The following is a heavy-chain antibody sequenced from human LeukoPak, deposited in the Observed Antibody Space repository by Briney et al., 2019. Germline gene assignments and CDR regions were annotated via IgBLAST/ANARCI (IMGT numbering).Heavy chain of an antibody. CDR3: ARDHNWGPDY. V-gene: IGHV1-2*02. D-gene: IGHD7-27*01. J-gene: IGHJ4*02. CDR1: GYSFTDHY. Sequence: ASVKVFCTASGYSFTDHYLRWLRQAPVHELEWMALIHPKTGVTNYAERFQSRLSLTRDTSISTLYMELNSLTSDDTAVYYCARDHNWGPDYWGQGTLVSVSS. CDR2: IHPKTGVT.